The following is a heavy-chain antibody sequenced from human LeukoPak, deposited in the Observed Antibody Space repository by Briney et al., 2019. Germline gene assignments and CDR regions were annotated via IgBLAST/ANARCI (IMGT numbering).Heavy chain of an antibody. CDR2: IYYSGST. Sequence: KPSETLSPTCTVSGGSISSYYWSWLRQPPGKGLEWLGYIYYSGSTNYNPSLKSRVTISVDTSKNQFSLKLSSVAAADTAVYYCARGKYCGGNCYGGADYWGQGTLVTVSS. D-gene: IGHD2-21*02. CDR3: ARGKYCGGNCYGGADY. J-gene: IGHJ4*02. V-gene: IGHV4-59*12. CDR1: GGSISSYY.